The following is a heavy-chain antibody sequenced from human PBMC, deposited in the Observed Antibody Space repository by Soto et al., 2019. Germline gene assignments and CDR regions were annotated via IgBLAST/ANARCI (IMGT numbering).Heavy chain of an antibody. CDR1: GFPFSSYW. CDR3: AREYYGLLTGYYTDY. Sequence: EVQLVESGGDLVQRGGALRLSCGGSGFPFSSYWVPWVRHPPGKGLDWVARICGDGGTTYYADSVTGRFTVSRDNAKNTLSLQISGLRAEDTAVYYCAREYYGLLTGYYTDYWGQGTLVSVSS. CDR2: ICGDGGTT. J-gene: IGHJ4*02. D-gene: IGHD3-9*01. V-gene: IGHV3-74*01.